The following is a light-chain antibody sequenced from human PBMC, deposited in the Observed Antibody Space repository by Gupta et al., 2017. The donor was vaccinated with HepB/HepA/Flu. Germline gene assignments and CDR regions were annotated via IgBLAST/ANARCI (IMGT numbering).Light chain of an antibody. CDR1: SSDIGGYIY. J-gene: IGLJ2*01. CDR3: SSYTDSDTRI. V-gene: IGLV2-14*01. Sequence: QPALPHPASLPGSLGQSIPISSTGTSSDIGGYIYVSWYQHHPGKAPKLMIYEVSNRPSGVSNRFSGSKSGNTASLTISGLQAEDEADYYCSSYTDSDTRIFGGGTKLTVL. CDR2: EVS.